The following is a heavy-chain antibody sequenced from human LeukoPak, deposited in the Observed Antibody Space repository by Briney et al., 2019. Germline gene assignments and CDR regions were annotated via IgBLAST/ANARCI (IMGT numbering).Heavy chain of an antibody. J-gene: IGHJ3*02. CDR1: GFTFSGYS. CDR3: ARHVYSSGWGAFDI. Sequence: PGGSLRLSCAASGFTFSGYSMNWVRQAPGKGLEWGSSISRSATYLYYADLLQGRFTVSRDDAKSSLYLQMNSLSAEDTAVYYCARHVYSSGWGAFDIWGQGTMVTVSS. V-gene: IGHV3-21*01. CDR2: ISRSATYL. D-gene: IGHD6-19*01.